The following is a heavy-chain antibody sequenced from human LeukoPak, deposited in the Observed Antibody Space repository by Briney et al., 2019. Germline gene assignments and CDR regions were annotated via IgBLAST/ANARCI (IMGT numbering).Heavy chain of an antibody. Sequence: SGGSLRLSCAASGFTFSTYAMHWVRQAPGKGLEWVAFIWPDGSKKYYADSVKGRFAISRENSKNTGYLQMNDLRPEDTALYFCAKISSSAESNFDYWGQGTLLSVSS. CDR1: GFTFSTYA. D-gene: IGHD6-25*01. CDR2: IWPDGSKK. CDR3: AKISSSAESNFDY. J-gene: IGHJ4*02. V-gene: IGHV3-30*02.